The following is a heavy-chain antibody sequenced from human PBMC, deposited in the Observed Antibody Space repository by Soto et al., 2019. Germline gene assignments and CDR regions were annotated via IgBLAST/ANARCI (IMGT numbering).Heavy chain of an antibody. V-gene: IGHV5-51*01. J-gene: IGHJ6*02. CDR3: ARRPFVTEQITDSAYYDMDV. CDR2: IYPGDSDT. Sequence: GESLKISCKGSGYSFTSYWIGWVRQMPGKGLEWMGIIYPGDSDTRYSPSFQGQVTISADKSISTAYLQWSSLKASDTAMYYCARRPFVTEQITDSAYYDMDVWGQQTTVTISS. CDR1: GYSFTSYW. D-gene: IGHD3-10*01.